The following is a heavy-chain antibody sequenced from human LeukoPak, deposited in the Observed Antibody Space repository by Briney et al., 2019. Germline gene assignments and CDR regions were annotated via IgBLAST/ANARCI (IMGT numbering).Heavy chain of an antibody. V-gene: IGHV4-59*01. CDR1: GGSISSYY. D-gene: IGHD6-19*01. CDR2: IYCSGNT. Sequence: SSETLSLTCTVSGGSISSYYWSWIRQPPGKGLEWVGYIYCSGNTNYNPSLKSRVTISVDTSKNQFSLKLNSVTAADTAVYYCARLSSGCLDYWGQGTLVTVSS. CDR3: ARLSSGCLDY. J-gene: IGHJ4*02.